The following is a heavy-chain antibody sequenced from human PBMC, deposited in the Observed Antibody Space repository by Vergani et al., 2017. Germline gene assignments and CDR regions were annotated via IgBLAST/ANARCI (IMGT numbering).Heavy chain of an antibody. J-gene: IGHJ1*01. Sequence: EVQPVESGGGLVQPGGSLRLSCAASGFTFSSYEMNWVRQAPGKGLEWVSYISSSGSTIYYADSVKGLFTISIDNAKNSLYLQMNSLRAEDTAVYYCARAYYDILTGYPEYFQHWGQGTLVTGSS. V-gene: IGHV3-48*03. D-gene: IGHD3-9*01. CDR1: GFTFSSYE. CDR2: ISSSGSTI. CDR3: ARAYYDILTGYPEYFQH.